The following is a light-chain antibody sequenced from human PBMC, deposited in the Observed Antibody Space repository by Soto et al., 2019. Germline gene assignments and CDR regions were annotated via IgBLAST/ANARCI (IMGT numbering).Light chain of an antibody. V-gene: IGLV2-14*03. CDR3: SSYTSSSTLLYV. CDR1: SSDVGGYNY. Sequence: QSALTQPASVSGSPGQSITISCTGTSSDVGGYNYVSWYDVSNRPSGVSNRFSGSKSGNTASLTISGLQAEDRTDYYCSSYTSSSTLLYVFGTGTKVTVL. CDR2: DVS. J-gene: IGLJ1*01.